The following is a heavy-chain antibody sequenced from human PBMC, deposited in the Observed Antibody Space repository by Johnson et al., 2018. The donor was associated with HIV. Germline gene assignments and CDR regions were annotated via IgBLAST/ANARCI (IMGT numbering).Heavy chain of an antibody. CDR2: IGTAGDT. Sequence: VQLVESGGGLAKPGGSLRLSCAASGFTFSSYDMHWVRQATGKGLEWVSAIGTAGDTYYPGSVKGRFTISRENAKNYLYLQMNSLRAEDTALYYCARALRTALGSPWNGGYDAFDIWGQGTMVTVSS. V-gene: IGHV3-13*01. D-gene: IGHD1-1*01. J-gene: IGHJ3*02. CDR1: GFTFSSYD. CDR3: ARALRTALGSPWNGGYDAFDI.